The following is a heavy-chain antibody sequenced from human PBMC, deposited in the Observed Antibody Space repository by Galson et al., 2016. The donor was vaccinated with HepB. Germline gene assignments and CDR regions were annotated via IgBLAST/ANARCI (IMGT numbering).Heavy chain of an antibody. D-gene: IGHD4-17*01. V-gene: IGHV3-33*06. J-gene: IGHJ6*02. Sequence: LRLSCAASGFTFSNYGMHWVRQAPGKGLEWVAVIWYDGSNRYYADSVKGRFTISKDDSKNTLYLQMNSLRVEDTAIYYCAKHRITTTVTRGGMDVWGQGTTVTVSS. CDR2: IWYDGSNR. CDR1: GFTFSNYG. CDR3: AKHRITTTVTRGGMDV.